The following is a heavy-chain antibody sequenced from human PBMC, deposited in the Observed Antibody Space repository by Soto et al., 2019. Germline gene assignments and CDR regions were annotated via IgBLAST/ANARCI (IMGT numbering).Heavy chain of an antibody. Sequence: QITLKESGPSLVKPTQTLTLTCTFSGFSLRRTGEGVAWIRQPPGKALEWLALIYWDDDKRYSPSLKSRLTITKDTSKNQVVLTLTNMDPVDTATYYCALARYSNFDYWGQGTLVTVSS. CDR1: GFSLRRTGEG. V-gene: IGHV2-5*02. J-gene: IGHJ4*02. CDR2: IYWDDDK. D-gene: IGHD4-4*01. CDR3: ALARYSNFDY.